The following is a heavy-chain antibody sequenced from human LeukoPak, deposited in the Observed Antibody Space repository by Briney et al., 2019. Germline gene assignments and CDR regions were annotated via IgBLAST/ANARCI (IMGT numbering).Heavy chain of an antibody. Sequence: ASVKVSCKVSGLTLNSDGITWVRQVPGQGLQWMGWIGADKDNTNYAQIFQGRVTMTTDTSTRTVYMQLRSLTSDDTAVYFCARRVDRSRSYEDWGQGTLVCVSS. CDR2: IGADKDNT. CDR1: GLTLNSDG. J-gene: IGHJ4*02. D-gene: IGHD6-6*01. V-gene: IGHV1-18*01. CDR3: ARRVDRSRSYED.